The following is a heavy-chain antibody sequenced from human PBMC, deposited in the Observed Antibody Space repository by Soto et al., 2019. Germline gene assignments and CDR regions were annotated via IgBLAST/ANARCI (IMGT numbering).Heavy chain of an antibody. CDR1: GFTFSSYA. Sequence: GGSLRLSCAASGFTFSSYAMSCVRQAPGKGLEWVSAISGSGGSTYYADSVKGRFTISRDNSKNTLYLQMNSLRAEDTAVYYCAKDSYNRLVGNPASYRGQRSLVTVSS. D-gene: IGHD1-26*01. CDR3: AKDSYNRLVGNPASY. CDR2: ISGSGGST. J-gene: IGHJ4*02. V-gene: IGHV3-23*01.